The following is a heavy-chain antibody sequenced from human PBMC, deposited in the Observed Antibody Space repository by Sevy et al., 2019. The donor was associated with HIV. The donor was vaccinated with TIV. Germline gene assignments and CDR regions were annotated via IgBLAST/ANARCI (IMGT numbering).Heavy chain of an antibody. J-gene: IGHJ3*02. D-gene: IGHD4-17*01. V-gene: IGHV4-39*01. CDR1: GGSISSSSYY. CDR3: ARQATVVRASFDI. Sequence: SETLSLTCTVSGGSISSSSYYWGWNRQPPGKGLEWIGRIYYSGSTYYNPSLKSRVTISVDSSKNQFSLKLSSVTAADTAVYYSARQATVVRASFDIWGQGTMVTVSS. CDR2: IYYSGST.